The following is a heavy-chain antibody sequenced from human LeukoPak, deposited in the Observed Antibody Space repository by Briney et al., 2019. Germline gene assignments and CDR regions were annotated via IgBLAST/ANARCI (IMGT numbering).Heavy chain of an antibody. CDR3: ARDRRYSPADY. CDR1: GGSVSSGSYY. D-gene: IGHD5-12*01. Sequence: SETLPLTCTVSGGSVSSGSYYWSWIRQPPGKGLEWIGYIYYSGSTYYNPSLKSRVAISLDTSKNQFSLKLSSVTAADTVMYYCARDRRYSPADYWGQGTLVTVSS. CDR2: IYYSGST. J-gene: IGHJ4*02. V-gene: IGHV4-61*01.